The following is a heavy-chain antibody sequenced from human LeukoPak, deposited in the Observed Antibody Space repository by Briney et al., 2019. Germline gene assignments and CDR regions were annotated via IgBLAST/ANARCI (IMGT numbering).Heavy chain of an antibody. CDR1: GYTFTSYG. CDR3: ARNIVVVPAAMGGIYYYYMDV. D-gene: IGHD2-2*01. Sequence: ASAKVSCKASGYTFTSYGISWVRQAPGQGLEWMGWISAYNGNTNYAQKLQGRVTMTTDTSTSTAYMELRSLRSDDTAVYYCARNIVVVPAAMGGIYYYYMDVWGKGTTVTVSS. V-gene: IGHV1-18*01. J-gene: IGHJ6*03. CDR2: ISAYNGNT.